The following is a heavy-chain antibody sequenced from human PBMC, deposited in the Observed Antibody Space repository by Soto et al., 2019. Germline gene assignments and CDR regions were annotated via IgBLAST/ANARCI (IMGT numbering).Heavy chain of an antibody. D-gene: IGHD4-17*01. CDR2: ISGSGGST. V-gene: IGHV3-23*01. CDR1: GFTFSSYA. CDR3: AKDPNGDYVGAFDS. Sequence: GGSLRLSCAASGFTFSSYAMSWVRQAPGKGLEWVSAISGSGGSTYYADSVKGRFTISRDNSRNTVFLHMNSLRADDTAVYYCAKDPNGDYVGAFDSWGQGTLVTVS. J-gene: IGHJ4*02.